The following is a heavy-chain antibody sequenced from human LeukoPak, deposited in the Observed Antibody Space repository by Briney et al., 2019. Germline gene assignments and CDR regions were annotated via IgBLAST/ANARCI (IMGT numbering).Heavy chain of an antibody. CDR3: AAPVSIGARFHYYGMDV. J-gene: IGHJ6*02. Sequence: ASVKVSCKASGGTFSSYAISWVRQAPGQGLEWMGGIIPIFGTANYAQKFQGRVTITADESTSTAYMELSSLRSEDTAVYYCAAPVSIGARFHYYGMDVWGQGTTVTVSS. CDR1: GGTFSSYA. V-gene: IGHV1-69*13. D-gene: IGHD6-6*01. CDR2: IIPIFGTA.